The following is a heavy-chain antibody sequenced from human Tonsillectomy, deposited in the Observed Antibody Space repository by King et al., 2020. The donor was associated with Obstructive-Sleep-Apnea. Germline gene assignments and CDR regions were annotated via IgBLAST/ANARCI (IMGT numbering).Heavy chain of an antibody. CDR2: IIPILGIA. CDR1: GGTFSSYA. Sequence: VQLVESGAEVKKPGSSVKVSCKASGGTFSSYAISWVRQAPGQGLEWMGGIIPILGIANYAQKFQGRVTITADKSTSTAYMELSSLSAEDTAVYYCASVEGGYSGYDYEWYYYGMDVWGQGTTVTVSS. V-gene: IGHV1-69*09. J-gene: IGHJ6*02. CDR3: ASVEGGYSGYDYEWYYYGMDV. D-gene: IGHD5-12*01.